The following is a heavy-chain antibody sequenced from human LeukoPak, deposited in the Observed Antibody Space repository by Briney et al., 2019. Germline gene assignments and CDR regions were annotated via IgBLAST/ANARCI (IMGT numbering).Heavy chain of an antibody. CDR1: GFTFSSYS. D-gene: IGHD3-10*01. J-gene: IGHJ4*02. V-gene: IGHV3-21*01. CDR3: ARGYYGSGSYYGIDY. Sequence: PGGSLRLSCAASGFTFSSYSMNWVRQAPGKGLEWVSSISSSSSYIYYADSVKGRFTISRDNAKNSLYLQMNSLRAEDTAVYYCARGYYGSGSYYGIDYWGQGTLVTVSS. CDR2: ISSSSSYI.